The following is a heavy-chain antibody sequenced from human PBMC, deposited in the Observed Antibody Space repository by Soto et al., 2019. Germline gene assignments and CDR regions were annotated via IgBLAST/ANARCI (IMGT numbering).Heavy chain of an antibody. V-gene: IGHV4-34*01. CDR3: ARGIAARPNWGVDY. D-gene: IGHD6-6*01. Sequence: SETLSLTCAVYGGSFSGYYWSWIRQPPGKGLEWIGEINHSGSTNYNPSLKSRVTISVDTSKNQFSLKLSSVTAADTAVYYCARGIAARPNWGVDYWGQGTLVTVSS. CDR2: INHSGST. J-gene: IGHJ4*02. CDR1: GGSFSGYY.